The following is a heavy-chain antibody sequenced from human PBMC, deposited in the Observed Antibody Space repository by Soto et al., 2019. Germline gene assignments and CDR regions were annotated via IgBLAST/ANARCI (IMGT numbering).Heavy chain of an antibody. Sequence: GSLRLSCAASGFTFSTYWMHWVRQAPGKGLVWVSRIKSDGSSTTYADSVKGRFTISRDNAKNTLYLQMNSLRVDDTAVYYCARSDWFDPWGQGTLVTVSS. J-gene: IGHJ5*02. V-gene: IGHV3-74*01. CDR2: IKSDGSST. CDR1: GFTFSTYW. CDR3: ARSDWFDP.